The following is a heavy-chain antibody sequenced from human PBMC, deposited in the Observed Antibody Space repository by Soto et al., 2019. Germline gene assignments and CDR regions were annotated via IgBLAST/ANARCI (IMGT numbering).Heavy chain of an antibody. CDR2: LNSDGSST. V-gene: IGHV3-74*01. CDR1: GFTFSSYW. D-gene: IGHD5-18*01. J-gene: IGHJ5*02. Sequence: EVQLVESGGGLVQPGGSLRLSCAASGFTFSSYWMHWVRQAPGKGLVWVSRLNSDGSSTSYADSVKGRFTISSDNAKNPLYLQINGLRAVDTAGYYCARTRGSSYGATGFDPWGKGTLVNVSA. CDR3: ARTRGSSYGATGFDP.